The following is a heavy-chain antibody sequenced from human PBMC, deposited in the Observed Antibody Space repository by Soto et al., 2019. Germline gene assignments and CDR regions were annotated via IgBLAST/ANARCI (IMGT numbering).Heavy chain of an antibody. D-gene: IGHD2-2*02. CDR2: IYYSGST. J-gene: IGHJ4*02. CDR3: ARHPSPYCSSTSCYIFMFDY. CDR1: GGSISSYY. V-gene: IGHV4-59*08. Sequence: SETLSLSSTVSGGSISSYYWSWIRQPPGKGLEWIGYIYYSGSTNYNPSLKSRVTISVDTSKNQFSLKLSSVTAADTAVYYCARHPSPYCSSTSCYIFMFDYWGQGTLVTVSS.